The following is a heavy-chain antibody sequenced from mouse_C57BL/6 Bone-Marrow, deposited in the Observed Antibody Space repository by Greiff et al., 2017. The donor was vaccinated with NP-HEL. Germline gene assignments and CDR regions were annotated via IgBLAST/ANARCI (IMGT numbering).Heavy chain of an antibody. J-gene: IGHJ2*01. CDR3: ARRYDGHYFDY. CDR1: GYTFTSYW. D-gene: IGHD2-3*01. V-gene: IGHV1-7*01. CDR2: INPSSGYT. Sequence: QVHVKQSGAELAKPGASVKLSCKASGYTFTSYWMHWVKQRPGQGLEWIGYINPSSGYTKYNQKFKDKATLTAAKSSSTAYMQLSSLTYEDSAVYYCARRYDGHYFDYWGQGTTLTVSS.